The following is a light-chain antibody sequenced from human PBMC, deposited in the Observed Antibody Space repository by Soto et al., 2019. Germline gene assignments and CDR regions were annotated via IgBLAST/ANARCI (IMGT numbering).Light chain of an antibody. CDR3: QQYGNSPET. V-gene: IGKV3-20*01. J-gene: IGKJ1*01. Sequence: ETVLTQSPATLSLSPVERATLSCRASQSVSSNYLAWYQQKPGQAPRLLIYGASTRATGVPDRFSGSGSGTDFSLTISRLEPEDFAVYYCQQYGNSPETFGQGTKVDIK. CDR2: GAS. CDR1: QSVSSNY.